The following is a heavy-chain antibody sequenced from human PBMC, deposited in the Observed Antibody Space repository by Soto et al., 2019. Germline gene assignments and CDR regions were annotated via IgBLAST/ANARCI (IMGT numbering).Heavy chain of an antibody. CDR3: AGVRDPTYDYGDYSYYFDY. V-gene: IGHV1-18*01. D-gene: IGHD4-17*01. Sequence: QVQLVQSGAEVKKPGASVKVSCKASGYTFTSYGISWVRQAPGQGLEWMGWISAYNGNTNYAQKLQGRVTMTTDTSTSTAYMELRSLRSDDTAGYYCAGVRDPTYDYGDYSYYFDYWGQGTLVTVSS. CDR1: GYTFTSYG. CDR2: ISAYNGNT. J-gene: IGHJ4*02.